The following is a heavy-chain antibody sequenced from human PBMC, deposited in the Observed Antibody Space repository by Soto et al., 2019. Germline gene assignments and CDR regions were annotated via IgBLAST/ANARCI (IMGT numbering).Heavy chain of an antibody. J-gene: IGHJ6*02. CDR3: AKDQGKDGYNLGSYYYYGMDV. D-gene: IGHD5-12*01. Sequence: SLRLSCAASGFTFSSYAMSWVRQAPGKVLEWVSAISGSGGSTYYADSVKVRFTISRDNSKNTLYLQMNSLRAEDTAVYYCAKDQGKDGYNLGSYYYYGMDVWGQGTTDTVSS. CDR1: GFTFSSYA. CDR2: ISGSGGST. V-gene: IGHV3-23*01.